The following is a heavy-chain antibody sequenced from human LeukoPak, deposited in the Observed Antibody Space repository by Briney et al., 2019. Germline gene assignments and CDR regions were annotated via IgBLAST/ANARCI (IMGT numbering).Heavy chain of an antibody. CDR2: IYPGDSDT. Sequence: GESLKISRKGCVYSFATYWLGWVRQMPGKGLEWMGIIYPGDSDTTYSPSFQGQVTISADKSIITAYLQWSSLKASDTAMYYCARLPTTYGSQTYFDYWGQGNMVTVSS. V-gene: IGHV5-51*01. D-gene: IGHD3-10*01. CDR1: VYSFATYW. J-gene: IGHJ4*02. CDR3: ARLPTTYGSQTYFDY.